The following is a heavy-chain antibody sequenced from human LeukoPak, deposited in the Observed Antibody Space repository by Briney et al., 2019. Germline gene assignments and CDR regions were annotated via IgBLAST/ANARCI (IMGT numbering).Heavy chain of an antibody. Sequence: SETLSLTCAVYGGSFSGYYWSWIRQPPGKGLEWIGEINHSGSTNYNPSLKSRVTISVDTSKNQFSLKLSSVTAADTAVYYCARGYGDYYFDYCGQGTLVTVSS. CDR3: ARGYGDYYFDY. D-gene: IGHD4-17*01. CDR1: GGSFSGYY. J-gene: IGHJ4*02. V-gene: IGHV4-34*01. CDR2: INHSGST.